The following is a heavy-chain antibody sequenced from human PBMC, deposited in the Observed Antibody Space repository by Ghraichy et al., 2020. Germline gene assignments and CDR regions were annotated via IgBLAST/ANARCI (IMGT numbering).Heavy chain of an antibody. Sequence: SETLSLTCTVSGGSISSSSYYWGWIRQPPGKGLEWIGSMYYSGSTYNNPSLKSRVTISVDTSKNQFSLKLSSVTAADTAVYYCARLGIQQGGSGGPAGTHFYYYGMDVWGQGTTVTVSS. CDR3: ARLGIQQGGSGGPAGTHFYYYGMDV. D-gene: IGHD3-10*01. V-gene: IGHV4-39*01. CDR1: GGSISSSSYY. CDR2: MYYSGST. J-gene: IGHJ6*02.